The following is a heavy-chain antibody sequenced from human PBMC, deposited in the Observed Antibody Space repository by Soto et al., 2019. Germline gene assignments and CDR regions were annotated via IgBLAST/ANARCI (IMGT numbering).Heavy chain of an antibody. J-gene: IGHJ4*02. V-gene: IGHV3-23*01. CDR2: ISGSGGST. Sequence: PGGSLRLSCAASGFTFSSYAMSWVRQATGKGLEWVSAISGSGGSTYYADSVKGRFTISRDNSKNTLYLQMNSLRAEDTAVYYCAKLRVYCSSTSCYVEPYYFDYWGQGTLVTVSS. CDR1: GFTFSSYA. D-gene: IGHD2-2*01. CDR3: AKLRVYCSSTSCYVEPYYFDY.